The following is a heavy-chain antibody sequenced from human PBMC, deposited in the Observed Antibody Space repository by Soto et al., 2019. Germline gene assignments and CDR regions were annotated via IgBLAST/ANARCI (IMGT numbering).Heavy chain of an antibody. Sequence: SETMSLTCPVSGVSISSYSCSWIRQPPGKGLEWIGYIYYSGSTNYNPSLKSRVTISVDTSTNQFSLKLSSVTAADTAVYYCAREYYYDSSGYVNWFDPWGQGALVTVSS. CDR3: AREYYYDSSGYVNWFDP. CDR2: IYYSGST. J-gene: IGHJ5*02. CDR1: GVSISSYS. D-gene: IGHD3-22*01. V-gene: IGHV4-59*01.